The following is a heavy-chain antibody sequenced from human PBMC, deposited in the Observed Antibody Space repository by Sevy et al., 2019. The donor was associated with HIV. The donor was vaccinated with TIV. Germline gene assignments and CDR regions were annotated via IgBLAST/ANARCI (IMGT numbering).Heavy chain of an antibody. V-gene: IGHV4-34*01. CDR2: INHSGST. CDR3: ARGPSLAAAGTQTFDY. J-gene: IGHJ4*02. Sequence: SETLSLTCAVYGGSFSGYYWSWIRQPPGKGLEWIGEINHSGSTNYNPSLKSRVTISVDTSKNQFSLKLSSVTAADTAVYYCARGPSLAAAGTQTFDYWGQGTLVTVSS. D-gene: IGHD6-13*01. CDR1: GGSFSGYY.